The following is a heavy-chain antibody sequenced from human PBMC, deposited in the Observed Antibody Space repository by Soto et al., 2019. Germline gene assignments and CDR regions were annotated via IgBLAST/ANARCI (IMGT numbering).Heavy chain of an antibody. CDR1: GYTFTSYA. CDR3: ARGLEFLSSSGSWYFDY. CDR2: INAGNGNT. V-gene: IGHV1-3*01. Sequence: ASVKVSCKASGYTFTSYAMHWVRQAPGQRLEWMGWINAGNGNTKYSQKFQGRVTITRDTSASTAYMELSSLRSEDTAVYYCARGLEFLSSSGSWYFDYWGQGTXVTVSS. J-gene: IGHJ4*02. D-gene: IGHD6-6*01.